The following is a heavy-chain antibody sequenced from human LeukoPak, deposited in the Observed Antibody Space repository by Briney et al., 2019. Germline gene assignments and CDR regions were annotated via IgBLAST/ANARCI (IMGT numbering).Heavy chain of an antibody. J-gene: IGHJ4*02. D-gene: IGHD3-10*01. CDR3: ATIISHYFTSGSYHKADAPFFAD. CDR2: VYPGDSDT. Sequence: GESLKISCKGSGYSFTYYWIAWVRQMPGKGLEWMGIVYPGDSDTRYSPSFQGQVTISADKSITTAYLQWSSLKASDTAMYFCATIISHYFTSGSYHKADAPFFADWGQGTLVTVSS. CDR1: GYSFTYYW. V-gene: IGHV5-51*01.